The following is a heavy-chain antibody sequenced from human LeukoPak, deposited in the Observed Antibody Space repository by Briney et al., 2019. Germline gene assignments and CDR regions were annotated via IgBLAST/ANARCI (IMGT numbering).Heavy chain of an antibody. V-gene: IGHV5-51*01. CDR1: AYSFTSDW. CDR2: LYPGDSDT. Sequence: GESLKISCKGSAYSFTSDWIGWVRHMPGKGLEWMGILYPGDSDTRYSPSFQGQVTISADKSISTAYLQWSSLNASDTAMYYCARHAYCMDVWGKGTTVTVSS. CDR3: ARHAYCMDV. J-gene: IGHJ6*04.